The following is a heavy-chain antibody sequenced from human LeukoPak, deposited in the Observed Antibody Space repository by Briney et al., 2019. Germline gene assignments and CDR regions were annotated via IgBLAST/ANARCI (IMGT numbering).Heavy chain of an antibody. CDR1: GFTFSSYA. Sequence: GGSLRLSCAASGFTFSSYAMSWVRQAPGKGLEWVSAISGSGGSTYYADSVKGRFTISRDNSKNTLYLQTNSLRAEDTAVYYCAKDSSGLVAALNYFDYWGQGTLVTVSS. CDR2: ISGSGGST. D-gene: IGHD2-15*01. V-gene: IGHV3-23*01. J-gene: IGHJ4*02. CDR3: AKDSSGLVAALNYFDY.